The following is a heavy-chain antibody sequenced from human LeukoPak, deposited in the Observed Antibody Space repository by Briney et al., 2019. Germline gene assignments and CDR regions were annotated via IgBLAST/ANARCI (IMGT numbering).Heavy chain of an antibody. CDR2: IFYSGST. J-gene: IGHJ3*02. CDR3: AKSNGYGLIDI. V-gene: IGHV4-34*12. Sequence: SETLSLTCAVYGGSFSSYYWSWIRQPPGKALEWIGNIFYSGSTYYSPSLKSRVTISLDTSRNQFSLKLNSVTAADTAVYYCAKSNGYGLIDIWGQGTMVTVSS. CDR1: GGSFSSYY. D-gene: IGHD3-22*01.